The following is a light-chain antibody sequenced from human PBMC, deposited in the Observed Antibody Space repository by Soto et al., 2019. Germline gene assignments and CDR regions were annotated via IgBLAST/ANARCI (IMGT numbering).Light chain of an antibody. V-gene: IGLV2-14*01. CDR2: DVS. CDR1: SSVVGGYNY. Sequence: QSALTQPASVSGSPGQSITISCTGTSSVVGGYNYVSWYQQHPGKAPKLMVYDVSNRPSGVSNRFSGSMSGNTASLTISGLQAEDEADYYCSSYTSSSLLVFGTGTKLTVL. J-gene: IGLJ1*01. CDR3: SSYTSSSLLV.